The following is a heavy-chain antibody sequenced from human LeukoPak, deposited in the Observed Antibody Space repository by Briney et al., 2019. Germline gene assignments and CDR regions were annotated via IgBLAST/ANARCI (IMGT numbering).Heavy chain of an antibody. CDR2: IYYSGST. J-gene: IGHJ4*02. D-gene: IGHD2-8*01. V-gene: IGHV4-59*01. CDR1: GGSISSYY. CDR3: ARVGDCTNGVCPDY. Sequence: SETLSLTCTVSGGSISSYYWSSIRQPPGKGLEWIGYIYYSGSTNYNPSLKSRVTISVDASKNQFSLKLSSVTAADTAVYYCARVGDCTNGVCPDYWGQGTLVTVSS.